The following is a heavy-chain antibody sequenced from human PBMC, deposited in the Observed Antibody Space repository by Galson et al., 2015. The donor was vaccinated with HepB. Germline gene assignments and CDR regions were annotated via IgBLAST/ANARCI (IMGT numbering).Heavy chain of an antibody. CDR3: ARAPADFWSGYYMSRDYAFDI. Sequence: SVKVSCKASGYTFSDYYVHWVRQAPGQGLEWMGWINPHSGGTKYAQKFQGRVTMTSDTSISTAYMELSRLRSDDTAVYYCARAPADFWSGYYMSRDYAFDIWGQGTMVTVSS. CDR1: GYTFSDYY. CDR2: INPHSGGT. D-gene: IGHD3-3*01. J-gene: IGHJ3*02. V-gene: IGHV1-2*02.